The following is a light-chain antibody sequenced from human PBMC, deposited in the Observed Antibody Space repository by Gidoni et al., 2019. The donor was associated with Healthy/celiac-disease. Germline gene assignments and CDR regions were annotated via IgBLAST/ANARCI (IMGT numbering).Light chain of an antibody. V-gene: IGLV1-51*02. CDR1: SSNIGNND. CDR3: GTWDSSLSAGRV. Sequence: QSVVTQPPSVSAAPGQKVTISCPGSSSNIGNNDVSWYQQLPGTAPNLLIYENTKRPSGIPDRFSGSKSGTSATLGITGLQTGDEADYYCGTWDSSLSAGRVFGGGTKLTVL. J-gene: IGLJ3*02. CDR2: ENT.